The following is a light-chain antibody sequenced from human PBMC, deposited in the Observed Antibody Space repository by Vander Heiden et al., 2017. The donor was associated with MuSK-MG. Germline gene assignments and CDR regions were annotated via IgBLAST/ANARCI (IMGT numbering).Light chain of an antibody. CDR2: DAT. CDR1: QSISSW. J-gene: IGKJ4*01. V-gene: IGKV1-5*01. Sequence: DIQMTQSPSTLSASVTDRVTITCRASQSISSWLAWYQQKPGKAPNLLIYDATNLESGVPSRFSGSGSGTEFTLTITSLQPDDSATYYCQHENSSPITFGGGTKVEIK. CDR3: QHENSSPIT.